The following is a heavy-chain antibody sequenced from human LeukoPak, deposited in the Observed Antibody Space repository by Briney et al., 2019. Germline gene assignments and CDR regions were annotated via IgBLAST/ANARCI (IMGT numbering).Heavy chain of an antibody. Sequence: GGSLRLSCATSEFIVSINYMTWVRQAPGKGLEWVSLIYSRGDTKYADSVKGRFTISRDNSKNTVYLQMNSLSAEDAAVYYCVKDDGWVQYANWGQGTLVTVSS. CDR2: IYSRGDT. CDR3: VKDDGWVQYAN. D-gene: IGHD5-24*01. J-gene: IGHJ4*02. CDR1: EFIVSINY. V-gene: IGHV3-53*01.